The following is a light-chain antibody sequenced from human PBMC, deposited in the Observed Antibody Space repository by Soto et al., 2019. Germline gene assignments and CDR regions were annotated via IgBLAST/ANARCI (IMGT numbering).Light chain of an antibody. V-gene: IGKV3-20*01. CDR2: GAS. CDR1: QSVSSNY. Sequence: MLLTRSLGTLSWSPGERATLSCRASQSVSSNYLAWYQQKPGQAPRLLIYGASSRATGIPDKISGSGSGTDFTLTISRLGPEDSAMYYCQRYGTSPLAFGGGTNVEIK. CDR3: QRYGTSPLA. J-gene: IGKJ4*01.